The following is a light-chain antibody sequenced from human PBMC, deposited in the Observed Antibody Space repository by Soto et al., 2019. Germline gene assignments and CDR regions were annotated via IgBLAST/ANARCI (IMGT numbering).Light chain of an antibody. J-gene: IGKJ4*01. CDR1: QRVSSY. V-gene: IGKV3-11*01. CDR3: QRRSNWLA. CDR2: DAS. Sequence: EIVLTQSPATMSLSPGERATLSCRASQRVSSYLAWYQQKPGQAPRLLIYDASNRATGIPARFSGSGSGTDFTLTITSLEPEDFAVYYCQRRSNWLAFGGGTQVEIK.